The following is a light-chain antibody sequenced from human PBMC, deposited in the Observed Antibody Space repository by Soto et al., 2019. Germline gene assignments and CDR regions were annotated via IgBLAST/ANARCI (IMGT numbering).Light chain of an antibody. CDR1: SSDVGGYNY. CDR2: EVS. Sequence: QSALTQPPSASGSPGQSVTISCTGTSSDVGGYNYVSWYQHHPGKAPKLIIYEVSKRPSGVPDRFSGSKSGNTASLTVSGLLAEDEADYYCSSYRSGNTLVVFGGGTKLTVL. J-gene: IGLJ2*01. V-gene: IGLV2-8*01. CDR3: SSYRSGNTLVV.